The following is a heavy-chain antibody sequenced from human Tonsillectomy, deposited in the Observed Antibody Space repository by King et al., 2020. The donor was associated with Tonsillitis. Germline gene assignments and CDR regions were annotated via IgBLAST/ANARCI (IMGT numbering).Heavy chain of an antibody. CDR3: ARETYGGTWYWFDP. CDR2: ISTYNGHT. D-gene: IGHD2-15*01. Sequence: QLVQSGAEVKRPGASVKLSCKASGYTFTSYGISWVRQAPGQGLEWMGWISTYNGHTNYAQRLQGRVTMTTDIYTSTVYIEMRSLRSEDTAVYYCARETYGGTWYWFDPWGPGTPVTVSS. CDR1: GYTFTSYG. J-gene: IGHJ5*02. V-gene: IGHV1-18*04.